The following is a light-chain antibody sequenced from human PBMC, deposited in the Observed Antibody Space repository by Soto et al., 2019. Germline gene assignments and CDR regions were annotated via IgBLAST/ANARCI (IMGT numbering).Light chain of an antibody. CDR2: DVS. CDR1: SSDVGAYNY. J-gene: IGLJ1*01. Sequence: QSALTQPASVSGSRGQSITISCTGTSSDVGAYNYVSWYQQHPGKVPKLIIYDVSNRPSGVSNRFSGSKSGNTASLAISGLQDGDGADYYCTSLTPRGNHVFGPGTNLTAL. CDR3: TSLTPRGNHV. V-gene: IGLV2-14*03.